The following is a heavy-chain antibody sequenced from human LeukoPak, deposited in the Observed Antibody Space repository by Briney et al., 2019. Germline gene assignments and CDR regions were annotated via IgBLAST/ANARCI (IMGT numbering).Heavy chain of an antibody. CDR2: ISSSSSYI. D-gene: IGHD6-13*01. J-gene: IGHJ4*02. CDR3: ARESGSSSWYYFDY. CDR1: GFTFSSYA. V-gene: IGHV3-21*01. Sequence: AGGSLRLSCAASGFTFSSYAMSWVRQAPGKGLEWVSSISSSSSYIYCADSVKGRFTISRDNAKNSLYLQMNSLRAEDTAVYYCARESGSSSWYYFDYWGQGTLVTVSS.